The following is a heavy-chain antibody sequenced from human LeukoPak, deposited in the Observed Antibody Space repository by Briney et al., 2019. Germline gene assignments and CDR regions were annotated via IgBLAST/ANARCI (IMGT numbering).Heavy chain of an antibody. CDR3: ARDRAIFGVVSYYFDY. CDR1: GFTFSSCS. D-gene: IGHD3-3*01. Sequence: PGGSLRLSCAASGFTFSSCSMNWVRQAPGKGLEWVSYISSSSSTIYYADSVKGRFTISSDNAKNSLYLQMNSLRAEDTAVYYCARDRAIFGVVSYYFDYWGQGTLVTVSS. V-gene: IGHV3-48*01. CDR2: ISSSSSTI. J-gene: IGHJ4*02.